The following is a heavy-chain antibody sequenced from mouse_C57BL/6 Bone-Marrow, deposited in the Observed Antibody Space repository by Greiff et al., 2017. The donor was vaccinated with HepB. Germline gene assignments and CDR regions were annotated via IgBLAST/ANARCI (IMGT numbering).Heavy chain of an antibody. Sequence: EVQGVESGAELVRPGASVKLSCTASGFNIKDDYMHWVKQRPEQGLEWIGWIDPENGDTEYASKFQGKATITADTSSNTAYLQLSSLTSEDTAVYYCTTNHYGGDYWGQGTTLTVSS. CDR2: IDPENGDT. D-gene: IGHD1-1*01. V-gene: IGHV14-4*01. CDR1: GFNIKDDY. CDR3: TTNHYGGDY. J-gene: IGHJ2*01.